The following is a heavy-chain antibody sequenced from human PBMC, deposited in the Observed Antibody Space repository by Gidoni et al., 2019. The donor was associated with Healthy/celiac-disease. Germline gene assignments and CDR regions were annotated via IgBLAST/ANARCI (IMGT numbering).Heavy chain of an antibody. V-gene: IGHV4-34*01. CDR1: GGSFSGYY. CDR3: ARRGKVITMVRGVIKGVFDY. D-gene: IGHD3-10*01. Sequence: QVQLQQWGAGLLTPSETLSLTCAVYGGSFSGYYWSWIRQPPGKGLEWIGEINHSGSTNYNPSLKSRVTISVDTSKNQFSLKLSSVTAADTAVYYCARRGKVITMVRGVIKGVFDYWGQGTLVTVSS. J-gene: IGHJ4*02. CDR2: INHSGST.